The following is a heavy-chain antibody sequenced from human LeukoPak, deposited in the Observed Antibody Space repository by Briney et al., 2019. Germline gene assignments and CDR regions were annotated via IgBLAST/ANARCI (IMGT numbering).Heavy chain of an antibody. J-gene: IGHJ6*03. Sequence: WGSLRLSCAASGFTFSSYGMSWVRQAPGKGLEWVSSISGSGGSTYYADSVKGRFTISRGNSKNTLYLQMNSLRAEDTAVYYCAKVGPYCSSTSCYVYYYYYMDVWGKGTTLTISS. CDR2: ISGSGGST. CDR3: AKVGPYCSSTSCYVYYYYYMDV. D-gene: IGHD2-2*01. V-gene: IGHV3-23*01. CDR1: GFTFSSYG.